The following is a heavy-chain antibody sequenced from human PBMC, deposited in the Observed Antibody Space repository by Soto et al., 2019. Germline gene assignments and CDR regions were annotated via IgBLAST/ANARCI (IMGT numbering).Heavy chain of an antibody. Sequence: PSETLSLTCTVSGGSISSGGYYWSWIRQHPGKGLEWIEYIYYSGSTYYNPSLKSRVTISVDTSKNQFSLKLSSVTAADTAVYYCAREALVRWFDPWGQGTLVTV. D-gene: IGHD2-2*01. CDR1: GGSISSGGYY. J-gene: IGHJ5*02. CDR2: IYYSGST. V-gene: IGHV4-31*03. CDR3: AREALVRWFDP.